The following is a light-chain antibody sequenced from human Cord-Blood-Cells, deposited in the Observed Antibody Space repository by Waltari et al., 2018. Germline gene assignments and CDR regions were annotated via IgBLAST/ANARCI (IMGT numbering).Light chain of an antibody. Sequence: EIVLTQSPGTLSLSPGERATLSCRASQSVSRSYLAWYQQKPGQAPRLLIYGASSMATDIPGRFSCIGSGTDFTLTISRLEPEDFAVYYCQQYGSSPWTFGQGTKVEIK. CDR3: QQYGSSPWT. J-gene: IGKJ1*01. V-gene: IGKV3-20*01. CDR1: QSVSRSY. CDR2: GAS.